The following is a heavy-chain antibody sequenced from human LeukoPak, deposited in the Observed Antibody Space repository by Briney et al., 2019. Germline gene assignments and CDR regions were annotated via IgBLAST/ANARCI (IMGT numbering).Heavy chain of an antibody. D-gene: IGHD3-9*01. CDR1: GGSISSYY. J-gene: IGHJ4*02. CDR3: ARLTGGYYDILTGYYRVVLNYFDY. V-gene: IGHV4-4*07. CDR2: LYISGRT. Sequence: SETLSLTCTVSGGSISSYYWSWIRQPARKGLEWICRLYISGRTNYNPSLQSRVTMSVDTSKNQFSLKLSSVTAADTAVYYCARLTGGYYDILTGYYRVVLNYFDYWGQGTLVTVSS.